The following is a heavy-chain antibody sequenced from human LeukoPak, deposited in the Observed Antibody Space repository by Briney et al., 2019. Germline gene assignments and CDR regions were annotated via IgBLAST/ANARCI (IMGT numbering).Heavy chain of an antibody. CDR3: ARDYDFWSGFFDY. CDR2: ISTSGESA. J-gene: IGHJ4*02. CDR1: GFTFSSYA. Sequence: GGSLRLSCPVSGFTFSSYAMSWVRQAPGRGLEWVSVISTSGESAYYADSVKGRFTISRDNSKNTLYLQMNSLRAEDTAVYYCARDYDFWSGFFDYWGQGTLVTVSS. V-gene: IGHV3-23*01. D-gene: IGHD3-3*01.